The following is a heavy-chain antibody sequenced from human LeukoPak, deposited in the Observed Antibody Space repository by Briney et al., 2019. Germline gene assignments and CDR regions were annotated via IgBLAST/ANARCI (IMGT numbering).Heavy chain of an antibody. J-gene: IGHJ6*02. Sequence: GGSLRLSCAASGFTFSSYWMHWVRQAPGKGLVWVSRINSDGSSTSYADSVKGRFTISRDNSKNTLYLQMNSLRAEDTAVYYCARDQGCSSTSCPLGYYYYYGMDVWGQGTTVTVSS. CDR2: INSDGSST. CDR1: GFTFSSYW. CDR3: ARDQGCSSTSCPLGYYYYYGMDV. D-gene: IGHD2-2*01. V-gene: IGHV3-74*01.